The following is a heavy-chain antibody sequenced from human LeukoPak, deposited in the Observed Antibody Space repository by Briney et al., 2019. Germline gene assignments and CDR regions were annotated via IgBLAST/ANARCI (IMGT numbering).Heavy chain of an antibody. V-gene: IGHV3-30*04. CDR1: GFTFSSYA. CDR2: ISYDGGNK. D-gene: IGHD5-12*01. CDR3: ARDRGYSGYDALDY. Sequence: GGSLRLSCAASGFTFSSYAMHWVRQAPGKGLEWVAVISYDGGNKYYADSVKGRFTISRDNSKNTLYLQMNSLRAEDTTVYYCARDRGYSGYDALDYWGQGTLVTVSS. J-gene: IGHJ4*02.